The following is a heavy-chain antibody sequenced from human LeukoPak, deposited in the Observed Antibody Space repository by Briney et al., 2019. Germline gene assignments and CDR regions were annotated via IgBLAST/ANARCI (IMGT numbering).Heavy chain of an antibody. V-gene: IGHV4-34*01. CDR2: INHSGST. CDR1: GGSFSGYY. Sequence: PSETLSLTCAVYGGSFSGYYWSWIRQPPGKGLEWIGEINHSGSTNYNPSLKSRVTISVDTSKNQFSLKLSSVTAADTAVYYRASGNDYGEYWGQGTLVTVSS. CDR3: ASGNDYGEY. J-gene: IGHJ4*02.